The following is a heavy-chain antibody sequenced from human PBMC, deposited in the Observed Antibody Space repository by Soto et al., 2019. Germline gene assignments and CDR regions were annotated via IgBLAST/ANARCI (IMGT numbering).Heavy chain of an antibody. D-gene: IGHD6-13*01. Sequence: ASVKVSCKASGYTFTGYYMHWVRQAPGQGLEWMGWINPNSGGTNYAQKFQGWVTMTGDTSISTAYMELSRLRSDDTAVYYCARDIAAAVNNYYYGMDVWGQGTTVTVSS. J-gene: IGHJ6*02. CDR2: INPNSGGT. CDR1: GYTFTGYY. V-gene: IGHV1-2*04. CDR3: ARDIAAAVNNYYYGMDV.